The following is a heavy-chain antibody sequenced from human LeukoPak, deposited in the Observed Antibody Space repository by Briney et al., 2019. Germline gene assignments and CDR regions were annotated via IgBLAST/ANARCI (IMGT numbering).Heavy chain of an antibody. D-gene: IGHD6-19*01. CDR1: GGSLSSYY. V-gene: IGHV4-59*08. J-gene: IGHJ4*02. CDR2: IYYSGST. Sequence: SETLSLTCTVSGGSLSSYYWSWIRQPPGKGLEWIGYIYYSGSTNYNPSLTSRVTISVDTSKNQFSLKLSSVTAADTAVYYCASLISSGWYFGYWGQGTLVTVSS. CDR3: ASLISSGWYFGY.